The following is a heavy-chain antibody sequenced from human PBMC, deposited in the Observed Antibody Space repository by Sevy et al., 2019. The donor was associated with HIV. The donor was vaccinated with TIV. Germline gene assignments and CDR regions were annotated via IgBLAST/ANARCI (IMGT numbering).Heavy chain of an antibody. CDR1: GFAFRGSA. J-gene: IGHJ4*02. CDR2: IRSKGNSFAT. V-gene: IGHV3-73*01. Sequence: GGSLRLSCAASGFAFRGSAIHWVRQAPGKGLEWIGRIRSKGNSFATDYVPSVKGRFTISRDDSKKTAYLEMSSLKIDDTAVYYCAGQVGDTVMAIFDYWGQGTLVTVSS. D-gene: IGHD1-26*01. CDR3: AGQVGDTVMAIFDY.